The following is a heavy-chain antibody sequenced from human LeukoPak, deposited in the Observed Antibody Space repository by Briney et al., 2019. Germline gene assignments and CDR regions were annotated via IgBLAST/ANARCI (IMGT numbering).Heavy chain of an antibody. CDR2: IYTSGST. CDR1: GGSISSGSYY. J-gene: IGHJ4*02. D-gene: IGHD2-15*01. CDR3: AREPHNRYCSGGSCKGAYYFDY. Sequence: SQTLSLTCTVSGGSISSGSYYWSWIRQPAGKGLEWIGRIYTSGSTNYNPSLKSRVTISVDTSKNQFSLKLSSVTAADTAVYYCAREPHNRYCSGGSCKGAYYFDYWGQGTLVTVSS. V-gene: IGHV4-61*02.